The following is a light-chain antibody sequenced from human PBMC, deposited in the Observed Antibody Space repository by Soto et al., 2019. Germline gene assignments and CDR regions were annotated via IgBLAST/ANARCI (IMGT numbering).Light chain of an antibody. CDR2: DAS. V-gene: IGKV3D-20*01. Sequence: DIVLTQSPATLSLSPWDIATLPGGASQSVTNNYLAWYQQKPGLAHRLLIYDASYRANGIPDRFSGSGSGTAFTLTIRRLQSEDFAVYYCQQYNNWLTWTFGKGTTVDIK. J-gene: IGKJ1*01. CDR1: QSVTNNY. CDR3: QQYNNWLTWT.